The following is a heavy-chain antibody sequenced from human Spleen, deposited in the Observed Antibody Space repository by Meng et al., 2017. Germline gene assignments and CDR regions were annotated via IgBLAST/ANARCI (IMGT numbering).Heavy chain of an antibody. CDR3: ARGVAGHFDS. V-gene: IGHV1-18*01. Sequence: QVQLVQSGIEVKEPGASVKVSCKASGYTFTNFGITWVRQAPGQGLEWMGWISAYNGNTRYAQKIEDRVTMTTDTSTTTAYMDLRSLKSEDTAVYYCARGVAGHFDSWGQGTLVTVSS. D-gene: IGHD2-21*01. J-gene: IGHJ4*02. CDR2: ISAYNGNT. CDR1: GYTFTNFG.